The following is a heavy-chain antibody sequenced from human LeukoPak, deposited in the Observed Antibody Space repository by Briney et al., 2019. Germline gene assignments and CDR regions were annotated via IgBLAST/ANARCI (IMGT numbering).Heavy chain of an antibody. Sequence: SETLSLTCAVYGGSFSGYYWSWIRQPPGKGLEWIGEINHSGSTNYNPSLKSRVTISVDTSKNQFSLKLSSVTAADTAVYYCARQKVSRFGELFPFDYWGQGTLVTVSS. D-gene: IGHD3-10*01. CDR2: INHSGST. V-gene: IGHV4-34*01. J-gene: IGHJ4*02. CDR1: GGSFSGYY. CDR3: ARQKVSRFGELFPFDY.